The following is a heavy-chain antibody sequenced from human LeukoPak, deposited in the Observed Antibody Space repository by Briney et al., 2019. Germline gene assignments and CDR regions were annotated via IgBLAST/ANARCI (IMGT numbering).Heavy chain of an antibody. CDR2: ISAYNGNR. D-gene: IGHD3-9*01. V-gene: IGHV1-18*04. CDR1: GFTFTDSF. J-gene: IGHJ4*02. CDR3: ARANYDILTGYYQTYFDY. Sequence: ASVKVSCKASGFTFTDSFINWVRQAPGQGLEWMGWISAYNGNRNYAQKLQGRVTMTTDTSTSTVYMELRSLRSDDTAVCYCARANYDILTGYYQTYFDYWGQGTLVTVSS.